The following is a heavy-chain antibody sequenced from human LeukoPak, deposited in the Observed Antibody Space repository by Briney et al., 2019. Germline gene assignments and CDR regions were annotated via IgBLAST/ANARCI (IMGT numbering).Heavy chain of an antibody. CDR3: ARDWAWGGFDS. CDR2: ISSGSSPL. CDR1: GFTFSPYS. D-gene: IGHD3-16*01. J-gene: IGHJ4*02. Sequence: GGSLRLSCAGSGFTFSPYSLNWVRQAPGKGLEWVAYISSGSSPLYYADSVTGRFTISRDNAKNSLYLQMNSLRAEDTAVYYCARDWAWGGFDSWGQGVLVTVSS. V-gene: IGHV3-48*04.